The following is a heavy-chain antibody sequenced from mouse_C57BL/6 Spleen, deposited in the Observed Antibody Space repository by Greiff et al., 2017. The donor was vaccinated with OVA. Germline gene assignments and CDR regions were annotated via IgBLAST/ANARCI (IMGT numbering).Heavy chain of an antibody. J-gene: IGHJ3*01. CDR1: GYTFTSYW. Sequence: VQLQQPGAELVMPGASVKLSCKASGYTFTSYWMHWVKQRPGQGLEWIGEIDPSDSYTNYNQKFKGKSTLTVDKSSSTAYMQLSSLTSEDSAVYYCARSGYYGSSYEGFAYWGQGTLVTVSA. V-gene: IGHV1-69*01. CDR3: ARSGYYGSSYEGFAY. CDR2: IDPSDSYT. D-gene: IGHD1-1*01.